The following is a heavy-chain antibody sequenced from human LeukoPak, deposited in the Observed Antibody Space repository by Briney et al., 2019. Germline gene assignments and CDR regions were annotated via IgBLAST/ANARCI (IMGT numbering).Heavy chain of an antibody. CDR3: ARDGRPSITMVRGATDAFDI. CDR2: INPNSGGT. Sequence: GASVKVSCKASGYTFTGYYMHWVRQAPGQGLEWMGWINPNSGGTNYAQKFQGRVTMTRDTSISTAYMELSRLRSDDTAVYYCARDGRPSITMVRGATDAFDIWGQGTMVTVSS. V-gene: IGHV1-2*02. D-gene: IGHD3-10*01. J-gene: IGHJ3*02. CDR1: GYTFTGYY.